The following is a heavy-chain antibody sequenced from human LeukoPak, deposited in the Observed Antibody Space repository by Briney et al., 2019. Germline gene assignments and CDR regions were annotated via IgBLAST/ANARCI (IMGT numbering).Heavy chain of an antibody. Sequence: SETLSLTCTVSGGSISSYYWSWIRQPAGKGLEWIGRIYTSGSTNYNPSLKSRVTMSVDTSKNQFSLKLSSVTAADTAVYYCARDPAVAAAGRSVSDYWGQGTLVTVSS. D-gene: IGHD6-13*01. CDR2: IYTSGST. V-gene: IGHV4-4*07. CDR3: ARDPAVAAAGRSVSDY. J-gene: IGHJ4*02. CDR1: GGSISSYY.